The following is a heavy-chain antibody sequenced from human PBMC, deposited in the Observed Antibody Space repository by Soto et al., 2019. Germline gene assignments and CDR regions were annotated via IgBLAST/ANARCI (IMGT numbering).Heavy chain of an antibody. J-gene: IGHJ4*02. D-gene: IGHD2-2*02. CDR3: ARARFQVLYGKPYFDS. CDR2: IHHSGNT. CDR1: GGSITTGGSY. V-gene: IGHV4-31*03. Sequence: TLSLTCTVSGGSITTGGSYWSWICQHPGKGLEWIGNIHHSGNTYYNPSLRSRLTISVDTSKNHFSLMVDSVTAADTAVYYCARARFQVLYGKPYFDSWGQGTLVTVSS.